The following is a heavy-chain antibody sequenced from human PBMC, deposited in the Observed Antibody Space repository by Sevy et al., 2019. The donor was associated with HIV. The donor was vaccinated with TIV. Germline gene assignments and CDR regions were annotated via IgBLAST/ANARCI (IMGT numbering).Heavy chain of an antibody. V-gene: IGHV3-74*01. CDR1: GFIFSNSW. Sequence: GGSLRLSCAASGFIFSNSWMHWVRQAPGKGLVWVSHVNSDGQMTRYADSVKGRFTISRDNAKDTLFLQMNSLRAEDTAVSYCERGSRGTFGNWGQGTLITVSS. D-gene: IGHD1-26*01. CDR2: VNSDGQMT. J-gene: IGHJ4*02. CDR3: ERGSRGTFGN.